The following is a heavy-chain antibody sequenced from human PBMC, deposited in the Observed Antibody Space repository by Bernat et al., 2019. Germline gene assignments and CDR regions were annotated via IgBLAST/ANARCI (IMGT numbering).Heavy chain of an antibody. CDR1: GFTFSSYA. CDR2: ISGSGGST. J-gene: IGHJ5*02. Sequence: EVQLLESGGGLVQPGGSLRLSCAASGFTFSSYAMSWVRQAPGKGLEWVSAISGSGGSTYSADSVKGRFTISRDNSKNTQYLQMNSLRAEDTAVYYCAKEVSSSRWFDPWGQGTLVTVSS. D-gene: IGHD6-6*01. CDR3: AKEVSSSRWFDP. V-gene: IGHV3-23*01.